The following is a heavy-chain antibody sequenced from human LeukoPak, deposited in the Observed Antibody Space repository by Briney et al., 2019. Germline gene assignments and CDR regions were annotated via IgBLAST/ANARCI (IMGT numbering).Heavy chain of an antibody. V-gene: IGHV4-59*01. J-gene: IGHJ3*02. CDR3: ARSYDFWSGSKDAFDI. CDR1: GGSISSYY. CDR2: IYYSGST. D-gene: IGHD3-3*01. Sequence: SETLSLTCTVSGGSISSYYWSWIRQPPGMGLEWIGYIYYSGSTNYNPSLKSRVTISVDTSKNQFSLKLSSVTAADTAVYYCARSYDFWSGSKDAFDIWGQGTMVTVSS.